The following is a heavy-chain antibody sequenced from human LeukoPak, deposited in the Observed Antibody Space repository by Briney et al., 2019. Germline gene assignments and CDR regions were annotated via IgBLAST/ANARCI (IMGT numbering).Heavy chain of an antibody. CDR3: AKLMYDYGDLRNWFDP. CDR1: GFTFSSYA. D-gene: IGHD4-17*01. CDR2: ISGSGGST. V-gene: IGHV3-23*01. Sequence: GGSLRLSCAASGFTFSSYAMSCVRQAPGKGLEWVSAISGSGGSTYYADSVKGRFTISRDNSKNTLYLQMNSLRAEDTAVYYCAKLMYDYGDLRNWFDPWGQGTLVTVSS. J-gene: IGHJ5*02.